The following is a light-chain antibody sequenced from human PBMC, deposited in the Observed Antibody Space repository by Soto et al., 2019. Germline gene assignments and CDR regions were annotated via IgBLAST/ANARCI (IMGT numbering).Light chain of an antibody. J-gene: IGKJ1*01. CDR3: QQYGISGT. CDR1: QTVSSNY. Sequence: EIVFSQSPGTLSLSPGERATLSCRASQTVSSNYLAWYQQKPGQAPRLLIYGSSSRATGIPDRFSGSGSGTDFTLTISRLEPEDFAVYYCQQYGISGTFGQGTKVDI. V-gene: IGKV3-20*01. CDR2: GSS.